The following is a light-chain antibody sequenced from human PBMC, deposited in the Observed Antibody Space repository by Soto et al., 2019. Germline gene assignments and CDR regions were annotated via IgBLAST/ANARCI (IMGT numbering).Light chain of an antibody. CDR3: SSYTGSRPLVV. V-gene: IGLV2-18*02. J-gene: IGLJ2*01. CDR2: DVS. CDR1: SSDVGTYNH. Sequence: QSVLTQPPSVSGSPGQSVTISCTGTSSDVGTYNHVSWYQQPPVTAPKLMIYDVSNPPSGVPDRFAGSKSGNTASLTISGLQAEDEAEYYCSSYTGSRPLVVFGGGTKLTVL.